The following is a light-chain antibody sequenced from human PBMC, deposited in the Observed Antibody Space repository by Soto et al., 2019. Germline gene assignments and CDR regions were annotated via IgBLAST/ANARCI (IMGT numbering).Light chain of an antibody. CDR1: QSVSNS. CDR3: QQRTNWPLT. Sequence: EIVLTQSPATLSLSAGERATLSCWASQSVSNSLAWYQQRPGQSPRLLIYDVSTRATGIPARFGGSGSGTDFTLTISSLETEDFAVYYCQQRTNWPLTFGGGTKVDIK. J-gene: IGKJ4*01. V-gene: IGKV3-11*01. CDR2: DVS.